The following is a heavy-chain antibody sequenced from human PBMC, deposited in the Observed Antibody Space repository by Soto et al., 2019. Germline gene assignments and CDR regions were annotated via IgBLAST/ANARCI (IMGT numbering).Heavy chain of an antibody. V-gene: IGHV4-59*01. CDR1: GRSMSSNY. D-gene: IGHD3-16*01. CDR2: VFYGGT. Sequence: PXETLALTFSVSGRSMSSNYWSWIRQSPDKGLEWLGYVFYGGTDYNPSLGGRVSMSVETSKSQFSLKLTSVTVADTAVYYCASYRGALYFESWGPGILVTVSS. CDR3: ASYRGALYFES. J-gene: IGHJ4*02.